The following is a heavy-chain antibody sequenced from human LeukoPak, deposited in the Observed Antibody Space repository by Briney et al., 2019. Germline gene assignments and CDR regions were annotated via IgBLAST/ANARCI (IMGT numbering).Heavy chain of an antibody. CDR2: ISFDGTNK. V-gene: IGHV3-30*04. CDR3: VRSSGSTCYSFPSGY. J-gene: IGHJ4*02. D-gene: IGHD2-15*01. CDR1: GFTFNSYA. Sequence: GGSLRLSCAASGFTFNSYAMHWVRQAPGKGLEWVAVISFDGTNKYYADSVKGRFTISRDNSKDTLYLQMNSLRAEDRAKYYCVRSSGSTCYSFPSGYWGQGTLVTVSS.